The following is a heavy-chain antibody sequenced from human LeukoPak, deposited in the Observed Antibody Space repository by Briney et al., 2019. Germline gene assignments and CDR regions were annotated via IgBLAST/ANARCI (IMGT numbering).Heavy chain of an antibody. D-gene: IGHD2-15*01. CDR1: GFTFDNYA. V-gene: IGHV3-9*03. CDR3: AKDVSLGFCSGGSCSAHFNS. Sequence: GGSLRLSCAASGFTFDNYAMHWVRQAPGKGLEWVSGISWKSGRRVYVDSVKGRFTISGDNAKNSLYLQMDSLRPEDMALYYCAKDVSLGFCSGGSCSAHFNSWGQGTLVTVSS. CDR2: ISWKSGRR. J-gene: IGHJ4*02.